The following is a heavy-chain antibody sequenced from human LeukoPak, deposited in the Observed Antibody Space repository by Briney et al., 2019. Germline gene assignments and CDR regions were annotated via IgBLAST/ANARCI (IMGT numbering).Heavy chain of an antibody. D-gene: IGHD2-2*01. Sequence: GGSLRLSCAASGFTFSSYAMHWVRQAPGKGLEWVAVISYDGSNKYYADSVKGRFTISRDNSKNTLYLQMNSLRAEDMAVYYCARDRGGIVVVPAAAFDPWGQGTLVTVSS. CDR2: ISYDGSNK. CDR3: ARDRGGIVVVPAAAFDP. V-gene: IGHV3-30-3*01. CDR1: GFTFSSYA. J-gene: IGHJ5*02.